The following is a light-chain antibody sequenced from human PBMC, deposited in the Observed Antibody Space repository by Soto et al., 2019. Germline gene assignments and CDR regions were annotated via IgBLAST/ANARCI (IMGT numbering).Light chain of an antibody. V-gene: IGKV1-5*03. J-gene: IGKJ1*01. CDR1: QSISSW. Sequence: QRTKTPYTLSASVGDRVTITCRASQSISSWLAWYQQKPGKAPKLLIYKASSLESGVPSRFSGSGSGTEFTLTISSLQPDDFATYYCQHYNSYSEAFGQGTKVDIK. CDR3: QHYNSYSEA. CDR2: KAS.